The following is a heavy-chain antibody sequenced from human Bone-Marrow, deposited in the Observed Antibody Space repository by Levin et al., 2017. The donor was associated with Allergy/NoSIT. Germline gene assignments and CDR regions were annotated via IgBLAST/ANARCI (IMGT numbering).Heavy chain of an antibody. J-gene: IGHJ4*02. Sequence: HPGGSLRLSCAVSGFTFTNYWMTWVRQAPGKGLEWVASIKEDGSQQSYMDSVKGRFTISRDNAKNSLYLQMNSLRAEDTAVDFCARGTRVPCVGDDYWGQGTLVTVSS. D-gene: IGHD3-10*01. CDR1: GFTFTNYW. CDR2: IKEDGSQQ. CDR3: ARGTRVPCVGDDY. V-gene: IGHV3-7*01.